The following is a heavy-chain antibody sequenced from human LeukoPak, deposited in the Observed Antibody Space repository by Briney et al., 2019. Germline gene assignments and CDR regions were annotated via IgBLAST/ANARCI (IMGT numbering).Heavy chain of an antibody. D-gene: IGHD6-19*01. CDR2: VRYDGSNT. V-gene: IGHV3-30*02. CDR1: GFTFSTYG. Sequence: GGSLRLSCAASGFTFSTYGMQWVRQAPGKGLEWVAFVRYDGSNTYYVDSVKGRFTISRDNSKNTLYLQMNSLRAEDTAVYYCARGPYSSGIGWEDYHYYMDVWGKGTTVTVSS. J-gene: IGHJ6*03. CDR3: ARGPYSSGIGWEDYHYYMDV.